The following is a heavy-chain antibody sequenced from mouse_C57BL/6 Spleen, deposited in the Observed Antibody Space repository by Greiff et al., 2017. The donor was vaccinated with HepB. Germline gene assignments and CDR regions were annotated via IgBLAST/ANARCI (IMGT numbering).Heavy chain of an antibody. CDR2: ISDGGSYT. CDR1: GFTFSSYA. D-gene: IGHD1-1*01. CDR3: ARERDYYGSSSWYFDV. V-gene: IGHV5-4*01. J-gene: IGHJ1*03. Sequence: EVQGVESGGGLVKPGGSLKLSCAASGFTFSSYAMSWVRQTPEKRLEWVATISDGGSYTYYPDNVKGRFTISRDNAKNNLYLQMSHLKSEDTAMYYCARERDYYGSSSWYFDVWGTGTTVTVSS.